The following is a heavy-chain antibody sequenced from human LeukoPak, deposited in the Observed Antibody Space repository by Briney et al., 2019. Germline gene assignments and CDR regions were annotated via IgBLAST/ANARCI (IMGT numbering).Heavy chain of an antibody. CDR3: ASLKTAVTIFDF. J-gene: IGHJ4*02. CDR2: ISGDGAAT. CDR1: GFTFSNYG. D-gene: IGHD4-17*01. Sequence: GGSLRLSCAASGFTFSNYGMTWVRQSPGKGLEWVSSISGDGAATYYADSVKGRFTISRDNARNSLYLQMNSLRAEDTAVYYCASLKTAVTIFDFWGQGTLVTVSS. V-gene: IGHV3-21*01.